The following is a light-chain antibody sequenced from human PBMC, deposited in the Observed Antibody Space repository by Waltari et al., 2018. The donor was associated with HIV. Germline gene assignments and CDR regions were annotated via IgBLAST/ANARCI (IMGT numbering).Light chain of an antibody. J-gene: IGLJ3*02. V-gene: IGLV2-14*01. Sequence: QSALTQPASVSGSPGQSITISCTGTSSDVGYYNYVSWYQQHPGKAPKLMIYEVSDRPSGVSNRFSGSQSGNTASLTISGLQAEDEADYFCASYTSSSTLEFGGGTKLTVL. CDR2: EVS. CDR3: ASYTSSSTLE. CDR1: SSDVGYYNY.